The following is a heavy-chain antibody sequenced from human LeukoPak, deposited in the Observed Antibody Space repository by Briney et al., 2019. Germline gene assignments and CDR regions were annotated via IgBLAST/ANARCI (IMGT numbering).Heavy chain of an antibody. J-gene: IGHJ3*02. CDR2: IYYSGST. CDR3: ARGSAVGGDHPAFDI. D-gene: IGHD2-21*02. CDR1: GGSISSSSYY. Sequence: SETLSLTCTVSGGSISSSSYYWGWIRQPPGKGLEWIGSIYYSGSTYYNPSLKSRVTISVDTSKNQFSLKLSSVTAADTAVYYCARGSAVGGDHPAFDIWGQGTMVTVSS. V-gene: IGHV4-39*07.